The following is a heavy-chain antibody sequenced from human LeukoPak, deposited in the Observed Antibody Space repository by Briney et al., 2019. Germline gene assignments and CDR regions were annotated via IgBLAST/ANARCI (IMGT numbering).Heavy chain of an antibody. CDR3: ARGGGELHHDFDY. D-gene: IGHD1-7*01. CDR1: GGSISSGGYY. CDR2: IYHSGST. V-gene: IGHV4-30-2*01. Sequence: SETLSLTCTVSGGSISSGGYYWSWIRQPPGKGLEWIGYIYHSGSTYYNPSLKSRVTISVDRSKNQFSLKLSSVTAADTAVYYCARGGGELHHDFDYWGQGTLVTVSS. J-gene: IGHJ4*02.